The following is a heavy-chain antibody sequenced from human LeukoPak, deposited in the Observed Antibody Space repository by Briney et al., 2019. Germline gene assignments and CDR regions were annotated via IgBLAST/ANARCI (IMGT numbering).Heavy chain of an antibody. D-gene: IGHD1-7*01. Sequence: PGGSLRLSRAASGFTFSSHGMNWLRQAPGKGLEWVSSISSSSRYIYYADSVKGRFTISRDNAKSSLYLQMNSLRAEDTALYYCARDGPNYYFDYWGQGTLVTVSS. CDR2: ISSSSRYI. V-gene: IGHV3-21*01. CDR1: GFTFSSHG. CDR3: ARDGPNYYFDY. J-gene: IGHJ4*02.